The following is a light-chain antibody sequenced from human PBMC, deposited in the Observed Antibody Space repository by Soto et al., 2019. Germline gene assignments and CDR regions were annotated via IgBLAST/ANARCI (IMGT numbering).Light chain of an antibody. CDR2: AAS. CDR1: QGISNY. J-gene: IGKJ1*01. Sequence: DTPMTQSPSSLSASVGDRVTITCRASQGISNYLAWYQQKPGKVPKLLIYAASVLQSGFPSRFSGSGSGTDFTLTISSLQPEDVATYYCQKYNSAPRTFGQGTKVEIK. CDR3: QKYNSAPRT. V-gene: IGKV1-27*01.